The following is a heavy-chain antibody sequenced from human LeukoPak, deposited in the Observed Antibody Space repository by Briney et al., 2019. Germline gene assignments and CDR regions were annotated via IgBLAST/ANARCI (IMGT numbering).Heavy chain of an antibody. D-gene: IGHD3-9*01. V-gene: IGHV3-64D*06. CDR2: INGDGRTT. J-gene: IGHJ4*02. CDR1: GFIFSSYT. CDR3: VGDQVDDTGYLR. Sequence: PGGSLRLSCSASGFIFSSYTMYWVRQAPGKGPEYVSVINGDGRTTYYADSVKGRFTISRDNSRTTLYLQMSSLRAEDTAIYYCVGDQVDDTGYLRWGQGTRVTVSA.